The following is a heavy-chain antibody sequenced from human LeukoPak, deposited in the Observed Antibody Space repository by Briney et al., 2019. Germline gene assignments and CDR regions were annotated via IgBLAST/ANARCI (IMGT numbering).Heavy chain of an antibody. CDR1: GDSISSSSSC. V-gene: IGHV4-39*01. D-gene: IGHD3-22*01. J-gene: IGHJ3*02. Sequence: PSETLSLTCTVSGDSISSSSSCWGWIRQPPGKGLEWIGNIYHAGNTYYNPSLKSRVTISVDTSKNQFSLKLSSVTAADTAVYYCARGPYYDSSGYFIDIWGQGTMVTVSS. CDR2: IYHAGNT. CDR3: ARGPYYDSSGYFIDI.